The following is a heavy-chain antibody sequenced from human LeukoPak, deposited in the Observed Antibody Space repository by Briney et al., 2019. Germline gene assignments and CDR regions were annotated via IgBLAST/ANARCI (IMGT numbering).Heavy chain of an antibody. CDR2: INPNSGGT. J-gene: IGHJ6*03. D-gene: IGHD1-26*01. CDR1: GYTFTGYY. Sequence: ASVKVSCKASGYTFTGYYMHWVRQAPGQGLEWMGWINPNSGGTNYAQKFQGRVTMTRDTSISTAYMELSRLRSDDTAVYYCATVGASLGDYYYYMDVWGKGTTVTVSS. V-gene: IGHV1-2*02. CDR3: ATVGASLGDYYYYMDV.